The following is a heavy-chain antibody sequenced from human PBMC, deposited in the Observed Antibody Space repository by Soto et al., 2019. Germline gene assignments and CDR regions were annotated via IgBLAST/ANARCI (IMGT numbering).Heavy chain of an antibody. CDR1: GFSFSNYW. CDR2: IKTDGSST. D-gene: IGHD5-18*01. J-gene: IGHJ4*02. CDR3: AKREGNTYGLFH. Sequence: EVQLVESGGGLVQPGGSLRLSCAASGFSFSNYWIHRVRQAPGKGLVWVSRIKTDGSSTDYAASVKGRFTISRDNAKNTLYLQMNSLTAEDTAVYYCAKREGNTYGLFHWGQGTLVTVSS. V-gene: IGHV3-74*01.